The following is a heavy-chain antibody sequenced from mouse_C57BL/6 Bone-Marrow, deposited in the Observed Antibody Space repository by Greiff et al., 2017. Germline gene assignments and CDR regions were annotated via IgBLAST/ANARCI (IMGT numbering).Heavy chain of an antibody. V-gene: IGHV2-3*01. J-gene: IGHJ3*01. CDR1: GFSLTGYG. Sequence: QVQLKESGPGLVAPSQSLSITCTVSGFSLTGYGVSWVRQPPGKGLEWLGEIWGDGSTNYHSALISSMGTSTANSKSQVFFKLNSIRTDDTATYYCAKTGDCVRFAYWGQGTLVTVSA. CDR2: IWGDGST. CDR3: AKTGDCVRFAY.